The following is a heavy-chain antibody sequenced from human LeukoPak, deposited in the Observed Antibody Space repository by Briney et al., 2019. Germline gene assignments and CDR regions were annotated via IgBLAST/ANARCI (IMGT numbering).Heavy chain of an antibody. V-gene: IGHV1-18*01. D-gene: IGHD2-15*01. Sequence: ASVKVSCKASGYTFTNYDINWVRQAPGQGLEWMGWISAYNGNTNYAQKLQGRVTMTTDTSTSTAYMELRSLRSDDTAVYYCARELSSGGSCYGYWGQGTLVTVSS. CDR1: GYTFTNYD. CDR2: ISAYNGNT. J-gene: IGHJ4*02. CDR3: ARELSSGGSCYGY.